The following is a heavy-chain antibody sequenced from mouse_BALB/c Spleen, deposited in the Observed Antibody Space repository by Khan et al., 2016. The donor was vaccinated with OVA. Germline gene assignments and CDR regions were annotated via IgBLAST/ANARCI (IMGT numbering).Heavy chain of an antibody. J-gene: IGHJ3*01. CDR1: GFSLTNYS. D-gene: IGHD2-4*01. CDR3: ARRGYDYGRGALFAY. CDR2: IWSAGST. V-gene: IGHV2-2*02. Sequence: QVQLKESGPGLVQPSQSLSITCTVSGFSLTNYSLHWVRQSPGKGLEWLGVIWSAGSTDYNAAFISRLTIRKDNSRSQVFFKMNSLQPNDTGIYYCARRGYDYGRGALFAYWGQGTLVTVSA.